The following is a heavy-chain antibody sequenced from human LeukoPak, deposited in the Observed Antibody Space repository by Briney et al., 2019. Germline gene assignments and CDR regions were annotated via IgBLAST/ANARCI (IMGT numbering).Heavy chain of an antibody. D-gene: IGHD2-15*01. Sequence: GGSLRLSCAASGFTFSSYSMNWVRQAPGKGLEWVSSISSSSSYIYYADSVKGRFTISRDNAKNSLYLQMNSLRSDDTAIYYCARDLGGYCSGDSCFDAFPIWGQGTMVTVSS. CDR2: ISSSSSYI. J-gene: IGHJ3*02. CDR3: ARDLGGYCSGDSCFDAFPI. CDR1: GFTFSSYS. V-gene: IGHV3-21*04.